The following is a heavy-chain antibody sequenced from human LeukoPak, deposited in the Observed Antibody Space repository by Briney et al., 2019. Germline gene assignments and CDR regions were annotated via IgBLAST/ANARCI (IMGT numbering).Heavy chain of an antibody. J-gene: IGHJ4*02. V-gene: IGHV4-39*01. CDR1: GGSISSYY. CDR3: ARPNHDYGFDY. D-gene: IGHD4-17*01. CDR2: IYYSGST. Sequence: PSETLSLTCTVSGGSISSYYWGWIRQPPGKGLEWIGSIYYSGSTYYNPSLKSRVTISVDTSKNQFSLKLSSVTAADTAVYYCARPNHDYGFDYWGQGTLVTVSS.